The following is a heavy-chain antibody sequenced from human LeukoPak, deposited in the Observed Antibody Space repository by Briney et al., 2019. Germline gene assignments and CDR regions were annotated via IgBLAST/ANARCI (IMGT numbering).Heavy chain of an antibody. V-gene: IGHV1-3*03. Sequence: GASVKVSCKASGYTFTSYAMHWVRQAPGQRLEWMGWINAGNGNTKYSQEFQGRVTITRDTSASTAYMELSSLRSEDMAVYYCARRVNYYDSAWFDPWGQGTLVTVSS. CDR3: ARRVNYYDSAWFDP. CDR1: GYTFTSYA. D-gene: IGHD3-22*01. CDR2: INAGNGNT. J-gene: IGHJ5*02.